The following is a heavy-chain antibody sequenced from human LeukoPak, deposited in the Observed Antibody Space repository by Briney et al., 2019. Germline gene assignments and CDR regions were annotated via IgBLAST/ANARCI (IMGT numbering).Heavy chain of an antibody. V-gene: IGHV3-23*01. J-gene: IGHJ4*02. CDR1: GFSFSNYA. D-gene: IGHD6-13*01. CDR3: AKSGIAAAGKIPDFDY. CDR2: ISGSTTTT. Sequence: GGSLRLSCAASGFSFSNYAMTWVRQAPGKGLEWVSMISGSTTTTYYADSVKGRFTISGDNSKNTLYLQMNSLRAEDTAVYYCAKSGIAAAGKIPDFDYWGQGTLVTVSS.